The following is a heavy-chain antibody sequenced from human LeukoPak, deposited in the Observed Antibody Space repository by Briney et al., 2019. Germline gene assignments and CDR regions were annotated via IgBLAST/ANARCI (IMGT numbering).Heavy chain of an antibody. D-gene: IGHD2-2*02. CDR3: ARALGYCSSTSCYTGFRFDP. Sequence: GASVKVSCKVSGYTLTELSMHWVRQAPGKGLEWMGGFDPEDGETIYAQKLQGRVIMTTDTSTSTAYMELRSLRSDDTAVYYCARALGYCSSTSCYTGFRFDPWGQGTLVTVSS. CDR2: FDPEDGET. V-gene: IGHV1-24*01. J-gene: IGHJ5*02. CDR1: GYTLTELS.